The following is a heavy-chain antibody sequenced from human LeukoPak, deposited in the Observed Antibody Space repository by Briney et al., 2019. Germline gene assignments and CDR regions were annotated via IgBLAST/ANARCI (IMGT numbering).Heavy chain of an antibody. V-gene: IGHV4-30-4*02. D-gene: IGHD4-11*01. CDR3: ARTATVTTVSWFDP. Sequence: SETLSLTCTVSGGSISSGDYYWSWIRQPPGKGLEWIGYIYYSGSTYYNPSLKSRVTISVDTSKNQFSLKLSSVTAADTAVYYCARTATVTTVSWFDPWGQGTLVTVSS. CDR1: GGSISSGDYY. J-gene: IGHJ5*02. CDR2: IYYSGST.